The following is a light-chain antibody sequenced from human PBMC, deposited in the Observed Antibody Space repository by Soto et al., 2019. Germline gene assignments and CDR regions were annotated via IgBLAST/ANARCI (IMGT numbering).Light chain of an antibody. Sequence: QSVLTQPPSVSGAPGQRVTISCTGTSSNIGAGYDVHWYQQFSGTAPKLLISDNNNRPSGVPDRFSGSKSGTSASLAITGLKAEDEADYYCQSYDSSLSGSTVFGTGTKVTVL. J-gene: IGLJ1*01. CDR2: DNN. CDR3: QSYDSSLSGSTV. V-gene: IGLV1-40*01. CDR1: SSNIGAGYD.